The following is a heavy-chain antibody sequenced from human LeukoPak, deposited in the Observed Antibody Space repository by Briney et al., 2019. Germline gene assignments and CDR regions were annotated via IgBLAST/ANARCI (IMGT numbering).Heavy chain of an antibody. J-gene: IGHJ3*02. CDR2: ISSSSSYI. CDR1: GFTVSSYG. D-gene: IGHD6-13*01. Sequence: GGSLRLSCAASGFTVSSYGMHWVRQAPGKGLEWVSSISSSSSYIYYADSVKGRFTISRDNAKNSLYLQMNSLRAEDTAVYYCARDSSSWYHDAFDIWGQGTMVTVSS. V-gene: IGHV3-21*01. CDR3: ARDSSSWYHDAFDI.